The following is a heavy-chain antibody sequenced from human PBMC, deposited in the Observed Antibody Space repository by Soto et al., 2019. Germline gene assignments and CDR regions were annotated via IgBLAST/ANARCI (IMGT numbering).Heavy chain of an antibody. V-gene: IGHV4-30-4*01. CDR1: GGSISSGDYY. CDR2: IYYSGST. J-gene: IGHJ4*02. CDR3: ARRGDFSSSYYFDY. D-gene: IGHD6-6*01. Sequence: KASETLSLTCTVSGGSISSGDYYWSWIRQPPGKGLEWIGYIYYSGSTYYNPSLKSRVTISVDTSKNQFSLKLSSVTAADTAVYYCARRGDFSSSYYFDYWGQGTLVTVSS.